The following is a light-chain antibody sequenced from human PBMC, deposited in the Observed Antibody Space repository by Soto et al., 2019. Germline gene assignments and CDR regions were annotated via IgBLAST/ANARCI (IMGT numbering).Light chain of an antibody. CDR1: QSVSNY. CDR2: DAS. CDR3: QQRTNWPPYT. Sequence: EIVLTQSPATLSLSPGERATLSCRASQSVSNYLAWYQQKPGQAPRLLIYDASNRATGIPARFSGSGSGTDFTPTIRRLEPEDFAVYYCQQRTNWPPYTFGQGTKLEIK. J-gene: IGKJ2*01. V-gene: IGKV3-11*01.